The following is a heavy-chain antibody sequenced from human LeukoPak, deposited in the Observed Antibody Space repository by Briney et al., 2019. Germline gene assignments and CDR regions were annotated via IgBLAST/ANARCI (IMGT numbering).Heavy chain of an antibody. CDR2: ISSSSSYI. Sequence: GGSLRLSCAASGFTFSSYSMNWVRQAPGKGLEWVSSISSSSSYIYYADSVKGRFTISRDNAKNSLYLQMDSLRAEDTAVYYCARVSYGSGTTYYYYYMDVWGKGTTVTVSS. J-gene: IGHJ6*03. D-gene: IGHD1-14*01. CDR1: GFTFSSYS. V-gene: IGHV3-21*01. CDR3: ARVSYGSGTTYYYYYMDV.